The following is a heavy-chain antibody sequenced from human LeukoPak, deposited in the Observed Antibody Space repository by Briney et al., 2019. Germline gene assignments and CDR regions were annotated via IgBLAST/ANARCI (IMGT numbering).Heavy chain of an antibody. CDR3: AKGDTTWELPHDD. D-gene: IGHD1-26*01. CDR2: MSSSGST. J-gene: IGHJ4*02. Sequence: SETLSLTCTVSGDSISSGDYDWGWIRQPGGKGLEWIGRMSSSGSTNYNRCLKRRFTITVDRTKNKFSLKLSSVTAADTAVYYCAKGDTTWELPHDDWGQGTLVTVSS. CDR1: GDSISSGDYD. V-gene: IGHV4-61*02.